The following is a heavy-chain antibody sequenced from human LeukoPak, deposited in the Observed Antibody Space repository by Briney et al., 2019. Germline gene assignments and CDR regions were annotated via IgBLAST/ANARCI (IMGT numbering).Heavy chain of an antibody. CDR2: IYYSGST. Sequence: SETLSLTCTVSGGSISSSSYYWGWIRQPPGKGLEWIGSIYYSGSTYYNPSLKSRVTISVDTSKNQFSLKLSSVTAADTAVYYCATNYCSGGSCYSEGAFDTWGQGTTVTVSS. J-gene: IGHJ3*02. CDR3: ATNYCSGGSCYSEGAFDT. V-gene: IGHV4-39*01. CDR1: GGSISSSSYY. D-gene: IGHD2-15*01.